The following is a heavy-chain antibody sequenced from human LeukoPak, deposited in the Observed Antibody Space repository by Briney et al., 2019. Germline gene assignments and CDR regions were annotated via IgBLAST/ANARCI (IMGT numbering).Heavy chain of an antibody. J-gene: IGHJ3*02. D-gene: IGHD3-10*01. CDR3: ARAGPGVTMVRGGDAFDI. V-gene: IGHV4-4*07. CDR2: IYSAGSY. CDR1: GGSVSSYH. Sequence: PSETLSLTCNFSGGSVSSYHWSWIRQPAGKGLEWIGRIYSAGSYNYNPSLESRVTMSVDTSKKQFFLKLSSVTAADTAVYYCARAGPGVTMVRGGDAFDIWGQGTMVTVSS.